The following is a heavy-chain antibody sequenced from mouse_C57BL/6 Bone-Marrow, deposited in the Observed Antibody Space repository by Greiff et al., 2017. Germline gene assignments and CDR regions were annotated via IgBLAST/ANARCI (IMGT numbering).Heavy chain of an antibody. CDR1: GYAFTSSW. V-gene: IGHV1-82*01. Sequence: QVQLQQSGPELVKPGASVKISCKASGYAFTSSWMNWVKQRPGKGLEWIGRIYPGDGDTNYNGKFKGKATLTADKSSSTPYMQLSSLTSEDSAVYYCARESFGFAYWGEETLVTVSA. J-gene: IGHJ3*01. CDR2: IYPGDGDT. CDR3: ARESFGFAY.